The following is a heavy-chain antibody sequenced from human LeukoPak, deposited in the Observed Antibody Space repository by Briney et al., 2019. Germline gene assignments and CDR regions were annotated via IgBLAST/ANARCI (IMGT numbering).Heavy chain of an antibody. Sequence: GGSLRLSCAASGFTFGSYGMHWVRQAPGKGLGWVAFIRYDGSNKYYADSVKGRFTISRDNSKNTLYLQMNSLRAEDTAVYYCAKDLTTVTTSDFDYWGQGTLVTVSS. CDR3: AKDLTTVTTSDFDY. J-gene: IGHJ4*02. CDR2: IRYDGSNK. V-gene: IGHV3-30*02. CDR1: GFTFGSYG. D-gene: IGHD4-11*01.